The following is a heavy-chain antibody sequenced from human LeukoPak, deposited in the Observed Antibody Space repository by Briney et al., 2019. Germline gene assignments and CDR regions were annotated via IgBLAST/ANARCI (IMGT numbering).Heavy chain of an antibody. D-gene: IGHD3-10*01. Sequence: GGSLRLSCAASGFTVSNIYMSWVRQAPGTGLEWVSIIHSGGITHYADSVKGRFTISRDNSKNTLYLQMNSLRAEDTAVYYCAKRALLGFGELYYFDYWGQGTLVTVSS. CDR3: AKRALLGFGELYYFDY. V-gene: IGHV3-53*01. CDR1: GFTVSNIY. CDR2: IHSGGIT. J-gene: IGHJ4*02.